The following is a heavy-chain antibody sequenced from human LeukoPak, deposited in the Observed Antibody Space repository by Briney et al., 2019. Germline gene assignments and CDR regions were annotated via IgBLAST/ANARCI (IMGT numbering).Heavy chain of an antibody. Sequence: GGSLRLFCAASGFTFSSYGMHWVRQAPGKGLEWVAVISYDGSNKYYADSVKGRFTISRDNSKNTLYLQMNSLRAEDTAVYYCTTDRLAVAGFDCWGQGTLVTVSS. CDR1: GFTFSSYG. J-gene: IGHJ4*02. D-gene: IGHD6-19*01. V-gene: IGHV3-30*03. CDR3: TTDRLAVAGFDC. CDR2: ISYDGSNK.